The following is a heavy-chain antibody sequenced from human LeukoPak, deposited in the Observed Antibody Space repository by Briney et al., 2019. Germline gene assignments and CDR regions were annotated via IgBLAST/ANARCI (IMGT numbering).Heavy chain of an antibody. CDR3: ARWSGGSDWLYHNGMDV. CDR1: GYIFTNCG. CDR2: ISNYNGNT. V-gene: IGHV1-18*01. J-gene: IGHJ6*02. D-gene: IGHD6-19*01. Sequence: ASVKVSCKASGYIFTNCGFGWVRQAPGQGLEWLGWISNYNGNTNYAQKFLGRVTMTTDTYTTTGYMELRSLRSDDTAVYYCARWSGGSDWLYHNGMDVWGQGTTVIVSS.